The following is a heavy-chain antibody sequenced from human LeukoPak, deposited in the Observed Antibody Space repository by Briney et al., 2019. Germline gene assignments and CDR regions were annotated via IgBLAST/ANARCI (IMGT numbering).Heavy chain of an antibody. CDR2: INHSGSA. D-gene: IGHD3-22*01. V-gene: IGHV4-34*01. J-gene: IGHJ4*02. CDR3: ASAYDSSGYYPF. Sequence: PSETLSLTCAVYGGSFSGYDWSWIRQPPGKRLEYIGEINHSGSANYNPSLKSRVVISGDTSKNQFSLRLSSVTAADTAVYYCASAYDSSGYYPFWGQGTLVTVSS. CDR1: GGSFSGYD.